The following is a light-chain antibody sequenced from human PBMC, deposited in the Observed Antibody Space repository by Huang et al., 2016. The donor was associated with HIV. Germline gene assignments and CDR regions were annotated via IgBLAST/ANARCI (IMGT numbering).Light chain of an antibody. Sequence: DIQMTQSPSSLSASVGDRVSITCRASQTISHYLNWYQQRPGKAPKLLIYDASTFQSGVPSKFSGSRSGTDFTLTISSLQYEDFATYVYQQGYSTPITFGQGTRLEI. CDR3: QQGYSTPIT. V-gene: IGKV1-39*01. J-gene: IGKJ5*01. CDR2: DAS. CDR1: QTISHY.